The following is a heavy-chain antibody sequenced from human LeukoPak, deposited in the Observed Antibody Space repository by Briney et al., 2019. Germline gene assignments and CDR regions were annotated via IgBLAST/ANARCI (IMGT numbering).Heavy chain of an antibody. CDR1: GFTFDDYA. CDR2: ISWNSGSI. Sequence: GGSLRLSCAASGFTFDDYAMHWVRQAPGKGLELVSGISWNSGSIGYADSVKGRFTISRDNAKNSLYLQMNSLRAEDTALYYCAKDIYGHYYYMDVWGKGTTVTVSS. J-gene: IGHJ6*03. D-gene: IGHD3-16*01. CDR3: AKDIYGHYYYMDV. V-gene: IGHV3-9*01.